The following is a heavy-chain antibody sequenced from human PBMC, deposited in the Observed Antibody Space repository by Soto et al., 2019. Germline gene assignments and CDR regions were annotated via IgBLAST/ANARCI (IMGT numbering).Heavy chain of an antibody. J-gene: IGHJ4*02. CDR1: GGSFSGYY. D-gene: IGHD5-12*01. CDR3: ARLGAEWLQFWGYFDY. Sequence: QVQLQQWGAGLLKPSETLSLTCAVYGGSFSGYYWSWIRQPPGKGLEWIGEVNHSGSTNYNPSLSSRVTLSVDPSKNQSSLELRSVTAADTAVYYCARLGAEWLQFWGYFDYWGQGTLVTVSS. CDR2: VNHSGST. V-gene: IGHV4-34*01.